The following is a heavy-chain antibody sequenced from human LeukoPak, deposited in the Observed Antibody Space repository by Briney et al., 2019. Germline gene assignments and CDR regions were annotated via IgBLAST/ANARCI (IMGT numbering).Heavy chain of an antibody. CDR3: ARGRREAPLGY. CDR1: GGTFSSYA. V-gene: IGHV1-18*01. D-gene: IGHD3-16*01. CDR2: ISAYNGNT. J-gene: IGHJ4*02. Sequence: ASVKVSCKASGGTFSSYAISWVRQAPGQGLEWMGWISAYNGNTNYAQKLQGRVTMTTDTSTSTAYMELRSLRSDDTAVYYCARGRREAPLGYWGQGTLVTVSS.